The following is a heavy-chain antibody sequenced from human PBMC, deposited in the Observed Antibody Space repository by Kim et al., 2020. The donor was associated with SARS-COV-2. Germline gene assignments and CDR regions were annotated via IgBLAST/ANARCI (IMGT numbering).Heavy chain of an antibody. CDR1: GDSFSDSF. J-gene: IGHJ6*03. CDR3: ARCRYYDYYMEV. D-gene: IGHD3-16*01. Sequence: SETLSLTCDVYGDSFSDSFWSWIRQSPVLGLEWIGEASHSGGAHYRPSLKSRVSISADRSKKQLSLQLSSVTAADTAVYFCARCRYYDYYMEVWDKGTTVTVSS. V-gene: IGHV4-34*01. CDR2: ASHSGGA.